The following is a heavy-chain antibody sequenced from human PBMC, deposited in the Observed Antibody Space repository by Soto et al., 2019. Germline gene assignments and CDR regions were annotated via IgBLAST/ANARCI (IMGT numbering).Heavy chain of an antibody. D-gene: IGHD6-13*01. CDR3: ARDPDIAAAGTGAFDI. V-gene: IGHV1-58*01. J-gene: IGHJ3*02. CDR2: IGVGGGNT. Sequence: GASVKVSCKASGFTFTNSAVQWVRQARGQRLEWIGWIGVGGGNTNYAQNLQGRITMTRDTSISTAYMELSRLRSDDTAVYYCARDPDIAAAGTGAFDIWGQGTMVTVSS. CDR1: GFTFTNSA.